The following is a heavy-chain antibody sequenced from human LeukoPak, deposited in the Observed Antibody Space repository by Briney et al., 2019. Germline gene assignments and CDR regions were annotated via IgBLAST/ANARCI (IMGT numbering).Heavy chain of an antibody. D-gene: IGHD3-9*01. CDR1: GYTFTSYD. J-gene: IGHJ4*02. CDR2: MNPNSGNT. V-gene: IGHV1-8*01. CDR3: VSNAPGDILTGYYIDY. Sequence: ASVKVSCKASGYTFTSYDINWVRQATGQGLEWMGWMNPNSGNTGYAQKFQGRVTITADESTSTAYMELSSLRSEDTAVYYCVSNAPGDILTGYYIDYWGQGTLVTVSP.